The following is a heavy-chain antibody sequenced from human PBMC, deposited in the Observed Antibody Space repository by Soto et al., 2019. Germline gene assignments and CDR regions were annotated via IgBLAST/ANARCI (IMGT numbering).Heavy chain of an antibody. V-gene: IGHV1-2*02. CDR3: AIASGNDNLLLDY. J-gene: IGHJ4*02. D-gene: IGHD5-12*01. Sequence: ASVKVSCKASGYTFTDYYIHWVRQAPGQGLEWMGWINPNSGGTNYAQKFQGRVTMTRDTSISTAYMELSRLRSDDTAVYSCAIASGNDNLLLDYWVQGALVTVSS. CDR1: GYTFTDYY. CDR2: INPNSGGT.